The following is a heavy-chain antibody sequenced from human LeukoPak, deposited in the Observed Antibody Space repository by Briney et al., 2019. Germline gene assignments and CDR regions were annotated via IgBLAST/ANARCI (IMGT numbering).Heavy chain of an antibody. J-gene: IGHJ4*02. Sequence: ASVKVSCKASGYTFTSYDINWVRQATGQGLEWMGWMNPNSGNTGYAQKFQGRVTMTRNTSISTAYMELSSLRSEDTAVYYCARAYHSGSSGYWYYFDYWGQGTLVTVSS. CDR2: MNPNSGNT. V-gene: IGHV1-8*01. CDR3: ARAYHSGSSGYWYYFDY. D-gene: IGHD3-22*01. CDR1: GYTFTSYD.